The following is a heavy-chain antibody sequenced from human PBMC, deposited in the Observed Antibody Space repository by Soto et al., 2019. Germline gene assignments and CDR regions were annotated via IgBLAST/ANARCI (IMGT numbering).Heavy chain of an antibody. CDR3: ARRRGYSGYDHIYYYYYMDV. D-gene: IGHD5-12*01. J-gene: IGHJ6*03. Sequence: ASVKVSCKASGYTFTSYGISWVRQAPGQGLEWMGWISAYNGNTNYAQKLQGRVTMTTDTSTSTAYMELRSLRSDDTAVYYCARRRGYSGYDHIYYYYYMDVWGKGTTVTVSS. CDR1: GYTFTSYG. CDR2: ISAYNGNT. V-gene: IGHV1-18*01.